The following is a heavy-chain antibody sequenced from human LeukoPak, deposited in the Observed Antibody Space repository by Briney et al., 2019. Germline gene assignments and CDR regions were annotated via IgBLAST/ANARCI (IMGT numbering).Heavy chain of an antibody. CDR1: GDSVSSNSAA. CDR3: ARGGTGYCGRTTCYFDY. CDR2: TYYRSKWSN. Sequence: SQTLSLTCAISGDSVSSNSAAWNWIRQSPSRGLEWLGRTYYRSKWSNEYAVSVKSRITIKPDTSNNQFSLRLNSVTPEDTAVYYCARGGTGYCGRTTCYFDYWSQGTLVTVSS. J-gene: IGHJ4*02. V-gene: IGHV6-1*01. D-gene: IGHD2-2*01.